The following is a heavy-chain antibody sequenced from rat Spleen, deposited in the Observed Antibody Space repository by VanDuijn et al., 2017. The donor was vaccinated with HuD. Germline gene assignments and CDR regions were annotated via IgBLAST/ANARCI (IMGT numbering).Heavy chain of an antibody. CDR3: ARDGGYDFDY. CDR1: GYTFTRYY. D-gene: IGHD1-11*01. V-gene: IGHV1-43*01. Sequence: QVQVQQSGAEVAKPGSSVKISCKASGYTFTRYYISWIKQTTGQGLEYIGYINTGSGGTNYNEKFKGKATLTVDKSSSTAFMQLSSLTPDDSAVYYCARDGGYDFDYWGQGVMVTVSS. CDR2: INTGSGGT. J-gene: IGHJ2*01.